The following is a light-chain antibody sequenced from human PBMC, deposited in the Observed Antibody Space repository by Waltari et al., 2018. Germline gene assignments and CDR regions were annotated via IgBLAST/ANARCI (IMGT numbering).Light chain of an antibody. J-gene: IGKJ4*01. CDR3: LQYNDWPPLT. CDR1: QRVSSN. CDR2: GAS. Sequence: EIAMTQSPAPLSVSPGESPTLTCRASQRVSSNLPWYQQKPGQAPRLLINGASTRATGVPDRFSGSGSGTEFTLTISSLQSEDFAVYYCLQYNDWPPLTFGGGTKVEIK. V-gene: IGKV3-15*01.